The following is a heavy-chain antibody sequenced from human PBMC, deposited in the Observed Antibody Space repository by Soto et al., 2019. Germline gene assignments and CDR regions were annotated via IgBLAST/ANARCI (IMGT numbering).Heavy chain of an antibody. Sequence: SETLSLTCTVSGGSISSGGYYWSWIRQHPGKGLEWIGYIYYSGSTYYNPSLKSRVTISVDTSKNQFSLKLSSVTAADTAVYYRASTYYYDSSGYFPFDYWGQGTLVTVPQ. V-gene: IGHV4-31*03. CDR2: IYYSGST. CDR3: ASTYYYDSSGYFPFDY. J-gene: IGHJ4*02. D-gene: IGHD3-22*01. CDR1: GGSISSGGYY.